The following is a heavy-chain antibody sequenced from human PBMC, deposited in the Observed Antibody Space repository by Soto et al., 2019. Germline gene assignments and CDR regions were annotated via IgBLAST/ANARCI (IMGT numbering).Heavy chain of an antibody. CDR3: AGAKPSGPGGGTTTSFDY. CDR2: INPNIGGT. CDR1: GYTFTGYY. Sequence: QVQLVQSGAEVKKPGASVKVSCKASGYTFTGYYMHWVRQAPGQGLEWMGWINPNIGGTNYAQKFQGWVTMTRDTSISTAYMELSRLRSDDTAVYYCAGAKPSGPGGGTTTSFDYWGQGTLVTVSS. D-gene: IGHD1-26*01. J-gene: IGHJ4*02. V-gene: IGHV1-2*04.